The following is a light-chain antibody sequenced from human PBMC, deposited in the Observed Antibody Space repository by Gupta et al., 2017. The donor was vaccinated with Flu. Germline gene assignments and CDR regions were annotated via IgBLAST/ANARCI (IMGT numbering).Light chain of an antibody. Sequence: DIQMTQSLSSLSASVGDRVTITCRASQSISSYLNWYQQKPGKAPQLLIYAASSLQSGVPYRFSGSGSGTDFTLTISSLQPEDFATYYCQQSDSTPITFGQGTRLEIK. CDR1: QSISSY. J-gene: IGKJ5*01. V-gene: IGKV1-39*01. CDR3: QQSDSTPIT. CDR2: AAS.